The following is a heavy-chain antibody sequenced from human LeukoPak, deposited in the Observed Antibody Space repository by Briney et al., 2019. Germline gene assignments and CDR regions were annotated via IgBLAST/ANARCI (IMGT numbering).Heavy chain of an antibody. CDR1: GGSIRSYY. CDR3: ARAERGSRYFDL. Sequence: SESLSLTCTVSGGSIRSYYWTWIRQPPGKGLEFIGFVYYSGTTNYNPSLKSRVTISVDTSKNQFSLKLTSVTAADPAVYYCARAERGSRYFDLWGRGTLVTVSS. J-gene: IGHJ2*01. D-gene: IGHD3-10*01. CDR2: VYYSGTT. V-gene: IGHV4-59*01.